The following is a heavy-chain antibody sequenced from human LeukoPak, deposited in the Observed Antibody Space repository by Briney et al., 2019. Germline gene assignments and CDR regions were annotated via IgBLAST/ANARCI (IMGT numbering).Heavy chain of an antibody. CDR2: FGTRSTSI. CDR3: AREVSEGFDF. J-gene: IGHJ4*02. D-gene: IGHD3-22*01. CDR1: GFTFSGYS. V-gene: IGHV3-21*01. Sequence: GGSLRLSCTASGFTFSGYSMNWIRQAPGKGLEWVSSFGTRSTSIYHAGSVKGRFAISRDNAKNSLYLQMNSLRAEDTALYYCAREVSEGFDFWGQGTLVTASS.